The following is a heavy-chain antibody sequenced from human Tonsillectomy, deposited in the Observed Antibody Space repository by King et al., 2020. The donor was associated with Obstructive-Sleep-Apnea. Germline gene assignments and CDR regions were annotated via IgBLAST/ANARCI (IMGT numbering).Heavy chain of an antibody. J-gene: IGHJ4*02. Sequence: VQLQESGPGLVKPSETLSLTCTVSCYSISRGHYWGWVRQPPGKGLEWIGTIYHSGSTCYNPSLKSRVTISVDTSKNQFSLKLSSVTAADTAVFHCARGRAQTGTAGHFFDHWGQGTLVTVSS. CDR1: CYSISRGHY. V-gene: IGHV4-38-2*02. CDR3: ARGRAQTGTAGHFFDH. D-gene: IGHD1-7*01. CDR2: IYHSGST.